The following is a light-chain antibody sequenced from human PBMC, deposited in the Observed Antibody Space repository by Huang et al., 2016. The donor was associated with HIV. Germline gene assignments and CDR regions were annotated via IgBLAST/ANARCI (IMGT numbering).Light chain of an antibody. CDR3: QQYNDFRST. Sequence: ETVMTQSPVTLSVSPGDRASPSCRSSQIVSSHLAWYQQKPGQAPRLLIYAAATRATGVPARFSGMGAGTAFTLTISTLQSEDSAVYYCQQYNDFRSTFGPGTRVEIK. J-gene: IGKJ3*01. CDR1: QIVSSH. V-gene: IGKV3-15*01. CDR2: AAA.